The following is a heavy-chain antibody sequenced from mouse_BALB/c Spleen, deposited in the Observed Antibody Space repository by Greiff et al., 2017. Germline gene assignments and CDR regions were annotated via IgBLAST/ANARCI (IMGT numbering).Heavy chain of an antibody. V-gene: IGHV14-3*02. J-gene: IGHJ3*01. CDR3: TRPTATAWFAY. Sequence: EVKLMESGAELVKPGASVKLSCTASGFNIKDTYMHWVKQRPEQGLEWIGRIDPANGNTKYDPKFKGKATLTADKSSSTAYMELRSLTSEDSAVYYCTRPTATAWFAYWGQGTLVTVSA. CDR2: IDPANGNT. CDR1: GFNIKDTY. D-gene: IGHD1-2*01.